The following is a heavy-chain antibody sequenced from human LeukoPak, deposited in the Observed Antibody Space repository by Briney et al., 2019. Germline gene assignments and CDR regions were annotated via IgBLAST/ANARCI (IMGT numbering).Heavy chain of an antibody. CDR1: GFTFDDYA. V-gene: IGHV3-9*01. CDR2: ISWNSGSR. J-gene: IGHJ4*02. D-gene: IGHD5-12*01. Sequence: SLRLSSAASGFTFDDYAMHWVRQAPGKGLGWVSGISWNSGSRGYADSVKGRFTLSRDNAKNSLYLQMNSLRAEDTALYYCHSLVDIVATIRGPSGYWGQRTLVTVSS. CDR3: HSLVDIVATIRGPSGY.